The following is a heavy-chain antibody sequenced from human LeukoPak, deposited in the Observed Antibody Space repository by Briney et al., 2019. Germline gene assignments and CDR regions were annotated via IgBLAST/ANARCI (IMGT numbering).Heavy chain of an antibody. CDR1: GGSFSGYY. J-gene: IGHJ4*02. CDR2: INHSGST. D-gene: IGHD6-19*01. V-gene: IGHV4-34*01. Sequence: SETLSLTCAVYGGSFSGYYWSWIRQPPGKGLEWIGEINHSGSTNYNPSLKSRVTISVDTSKNQFSLKLSSVTAADTAVYYYARGHGSGWKMLDYWGQGTLVTVSS. CDR3: ARGHGSGWKMLDY.